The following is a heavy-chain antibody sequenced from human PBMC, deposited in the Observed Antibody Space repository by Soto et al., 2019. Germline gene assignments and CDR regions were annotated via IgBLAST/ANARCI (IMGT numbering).Heavy chain of an antibody. V-gene: IGHV4-4*02. CDR3: ATLPPRIVVVMSPFPS. J-gene: IGHJ4*02. CDR1: GTSISSTFW. D-gene: IGHD2-21*01. CDR2: IYHRGMA. Sequence: VQLRQSGSGLVKPSGTLSLTCFVSGTSISSTFWWTWVRQAPGKGLEWIGEIYHRGMAKYNPSLKSRVTISVDKSSNQFSLTLTSVTAADTAMYYCATLPPRIVVVMSPFPSWGQGTPVTVSS.